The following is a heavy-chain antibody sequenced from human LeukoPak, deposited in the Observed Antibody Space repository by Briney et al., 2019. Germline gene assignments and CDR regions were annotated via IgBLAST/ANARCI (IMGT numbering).Heavy chain of an antibody. Sequence: GGSLRLSCAASGFILSSYSMSWVRQAPGKGLEWVSLISGSAGDTYYADSVKGRFTISRDNAKNSLYLQMNSLRAEDTALYYCAKDFDSSGYYYALFDPWGQGTLVTVSS. CDR2: ISGSAGDT. J-gene: IGHJ5*02. CDR1: GFILSSYS. D-gene: IGHD3-22*01. V-gene: IGHV3-23*01. CDR3: AKDFDSSGYYYALFDP.